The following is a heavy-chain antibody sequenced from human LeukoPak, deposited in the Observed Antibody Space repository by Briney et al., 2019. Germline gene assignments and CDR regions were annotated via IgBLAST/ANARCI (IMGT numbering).Heavy chain of an antibody. V-gene: IGHV4-59*12. CDR1: GGSISSYY. CDR2: IYYSGST. Sequence: SETLSLTCTVSGGSISSYYWSWIRQPPGKGLEWIGYIYYSGSTNYNPSLKSRVTISVDTSKNQFSLKLSSVTAADTAVYYCASLGYSTYQPPHSYYYYGMDVWGQGTTVTVSS. J-gene: IGHJ6*02. CDR3: ASLGYSTYQPPHSYYYYGMDV. D-gene: IGHD3-22*01.